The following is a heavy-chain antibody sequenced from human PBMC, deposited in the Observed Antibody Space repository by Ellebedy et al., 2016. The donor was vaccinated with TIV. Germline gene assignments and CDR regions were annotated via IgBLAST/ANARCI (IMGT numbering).Heavy chain of an antibody. CDR2: ISGSGGST. CDR3: AKAEYSSGEPNFDY. J-gene: IGHJ4*02. Sequence: GESLKISCAASGFTFSSYAMSWVRQAPGKGLEWVSAISGSGGSTYYADSVKGRFTISRDNSKNTLYLQMNSLRAEDTAVYYCAKAEYSSGEPNFDYWGQGTLVTVSS. CDR1: GFTFSSYA. V-gene: IGHV3-23*01. D-gene: IGHD6-19*01.